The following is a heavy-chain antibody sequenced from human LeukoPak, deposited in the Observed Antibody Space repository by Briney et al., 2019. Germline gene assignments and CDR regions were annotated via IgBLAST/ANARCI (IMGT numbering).Heavy chain of an antibody. CDR1: GFSFSRDY. D-gene: IGHD2-15*01. J-gene: IGHJ4*02. CDR3: VTETWWRFDH. CDR2: IEPDGSQQ. Sequence: PGGSLRLSCSASGFSFSRDYMSWVRQAPGKGLEGVAKIEPDGSQQYYVDSVRGRFTISRDNSKNSLYLHLNFLRAEDTAVYYCVTETWWRFDHWGQGSLVTVSS. V-gene: IGHV3-7*01.